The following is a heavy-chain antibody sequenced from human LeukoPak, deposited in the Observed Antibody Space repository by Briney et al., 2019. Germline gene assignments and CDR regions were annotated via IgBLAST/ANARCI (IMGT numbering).Heavy chain of an antibody. CDR1: GFTFSSYS. J-gene: IGHJ4*02. D-gene: IGHD3-22*01. Sequence: GGSLRLSCAASGFTFSSYSMNWVRQAPGKGLEWLSYISRRSTPIYYADSLKGRFTISRDNAKNSLYLQMNSLRDEDTAVYYCARVYYDTNGYLYLDYWGQGTLVTVSS. CDR2: ISRRSTPI. V-gene: IGHV3-48*02. CDR3: ARVYYDTNGYLYLDY.